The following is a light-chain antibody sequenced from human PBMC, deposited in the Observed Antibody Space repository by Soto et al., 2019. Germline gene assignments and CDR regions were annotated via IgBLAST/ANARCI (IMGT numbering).Light chain of an antibody. Sequence: QSVLTQSPSASGTPGQRVTISCSGSSSNIGSNTVNWYQQLPGTAPKLLIYSSDQRPSGVPDRFSGSKSGTSASLAISGLQSEDEADYYCAAWDDSLNGPVFGGGTKLTVL. CDR1: SSNIGSNT. J-gene: IGLJ3*02. V-gene: IGLV1-44*01. CDR2: SSD. CDR3: AAWDDSLNGPV.